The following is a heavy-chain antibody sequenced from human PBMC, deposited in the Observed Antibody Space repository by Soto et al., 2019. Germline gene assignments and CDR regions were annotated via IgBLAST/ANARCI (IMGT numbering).Heavy chain of an antibody. CDR1: GYTFTGYY. J-gene: IGHJ5*02. V-gene: IGHV1-2*04. Sequence: ASVKVSCKASGYTFTGYYMHWVRQAPGQGLEWMGWINPNSGGTNYAQKFQGWVTMTRDTSISTAYMELSRLRSDDTAVYYCARAIPVPTPSEVDLSAWGQGTLVTVSS. D-gene: IGHD2-2*01. CDR3: ARAIPVPTPSEVDLSA. CDR2: INPNSGGT.